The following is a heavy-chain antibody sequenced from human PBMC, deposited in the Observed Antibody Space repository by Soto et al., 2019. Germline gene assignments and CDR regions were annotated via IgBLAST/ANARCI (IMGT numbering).Heavy chain of an antibody. CDR3: AKAATITTLYYFDY. CDR1: GFTFSSYA. J-gene: IGHJ4*02. CDR2: ISGSGGST. D-gene: IGHD4-4*01. Sequence: TGGSLRLSCAASGFTFSSYAMSWVRQAPGKGLEWVSVISGSGGSTYYADSVKGRFTISRDNSKNTLYLQMNSLRAEDTAVYYCAKAATITTLYYFDYWGQGTLVTVSS. V-gene: IGHV3-23*01.